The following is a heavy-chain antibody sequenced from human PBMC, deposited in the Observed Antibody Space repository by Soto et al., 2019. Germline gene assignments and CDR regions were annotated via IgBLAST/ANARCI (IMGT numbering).Heavy chain of an antibody. J-gene: IGHJ3*02. CDR3: ARSSRYCSGGSCYYGSAFDI. D-gene: IGHD2-15*01. CDR1: GFTFSSYA. CDR2: ISGSGGST. Sequence: GGSLRLSCAASGFTFSSYAMSWVRQAPGKGLEWVSAISGSGGSTYYADSVKGRFTISRDNSKNTLYLQMNSLKASDTAMYYCARSSRYCSGGSCYYGSAFDIWGQGTMVTVSS. V-gene: IGHV3-23*01.